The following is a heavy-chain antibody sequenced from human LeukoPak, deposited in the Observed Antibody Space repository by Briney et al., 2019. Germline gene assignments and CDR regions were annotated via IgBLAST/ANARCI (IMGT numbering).Heavy chain of an antibody. V-gene: IGHV3-73*01. CDR1: GFTFSGSA. J-gene: IGHJ5*02. CDR2: IDKKDKGYATAT. D-gene: IGHD1-26*01. Sequence: PGGSLRLSCAASGFTFSGSAIHWVRQSSGKGLEWVGQIDKKDKGYATATAYAASVKGRFTISRDDSINTAYLQMKSLKTEDTALYYCTSDSGTYNWFDPGGQGTLVTVSS. CDR3: TSDSGTYNWFDP.